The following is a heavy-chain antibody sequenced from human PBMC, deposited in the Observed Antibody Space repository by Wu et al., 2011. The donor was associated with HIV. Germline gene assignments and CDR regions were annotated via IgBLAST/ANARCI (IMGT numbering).Heavy chain of an antibody. CDR3: ARDVDRAPISGVDHYYYYYMDV. CDR1: GYTFTSYG. Sequence: QVQLVQTGAEVKKPGASVKVSCKTSGYTFTSYGISWVRQAPGQGLEWMGRIIPILGTTNYAQKFQGRVTITADKSTSTVYMEMSSLRSEDTAIYYCARDVDRAPISGVDHYYYYYMDVWGRGTTVTVSS. V-gene: IGHV1-69*09. D-gene: IGHD3-3*01. CDR2: IIPILGTT. J-gene: IGHJ6*03.